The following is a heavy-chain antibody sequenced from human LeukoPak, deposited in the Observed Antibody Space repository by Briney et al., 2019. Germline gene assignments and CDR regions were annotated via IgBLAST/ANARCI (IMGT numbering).Heavy chain of an antibody. CDR1: GFTFDDYA. CDR3: AKDMGGGYYGSGSPFDY. Sequence: GGSLRLSCAASGFTFDDYAMHLVRQAPGKGLEWVSGISWNSGSIGYADSVKGRFTISRDNAKNSLYLQMNSLRAEDTALYYCAKDMGGGYYGSGSPFDYWGQGTLVTVSS. V-gene: IGHV3-9*01. CDR2: ISWNSGSI. D-gene: IGHD3-10*01. J-gene: IGHJ4*02.